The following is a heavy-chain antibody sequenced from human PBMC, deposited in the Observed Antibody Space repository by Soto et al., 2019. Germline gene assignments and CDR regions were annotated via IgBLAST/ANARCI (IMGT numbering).Heavy chain of an antibody. CDR3: ARGDYYDTSGPFSDAFDI. Sequence: GGSLRLSCAASGFTFSNYWMSWVRQAPGKGLEWVANIKPDGSQKWYVDSVKGRFTISRDNAKKSLYLQMNSLRAEDTAAYYCARGDYYDTSGPFSDAFDIWGQGTMVTVSS. CDR2: IKPDGSQK. V-gene: IGHV3-7*04. D-gene: IGHD3-22*01. CDR1: GFTFSNYW. J-gene: IGHJ3*02.